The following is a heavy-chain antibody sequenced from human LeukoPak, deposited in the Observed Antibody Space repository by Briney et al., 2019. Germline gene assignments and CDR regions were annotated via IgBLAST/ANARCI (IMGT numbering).Heavy chain of an antibody. J-gene: IGHJ4*02. D-gene: IGHD6-6*01. Sequence: ASVKVSCKASGDTFTGYYMHWVRQAPGQGLEWMGWINPNSGGTNYAQKFQGRVTMTRDTSISTAYMELSRLRSDDTAVYYCARASSSSPESYYFDYWGQGTLVTVSS. CDR1: GDTFTGYY. V-gene: IGHV1-2*02. CDR2: INPNSGGT. CDR3: ARASSSSPESYYFDY.